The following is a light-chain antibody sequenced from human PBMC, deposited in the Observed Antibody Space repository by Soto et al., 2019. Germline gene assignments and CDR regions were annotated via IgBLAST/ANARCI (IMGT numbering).Light chain of an antibody. Sequence: QSALTQPASVSGSPGQSITISCTGTSSDVGYYNYVSWYQHHPGKAHNLMIYEVSNRPSGLSHRFCGTTSGNTASMIISVLSAEEEADYCCSSYTTSSTQVFGGGTQLTVL. J-gene: IGLJ3*02. CDR2: EVS. CDR3: SSYTTSSTQV. V-gene: IGLV2-14*01. CDR1: SSDVGYYNY.